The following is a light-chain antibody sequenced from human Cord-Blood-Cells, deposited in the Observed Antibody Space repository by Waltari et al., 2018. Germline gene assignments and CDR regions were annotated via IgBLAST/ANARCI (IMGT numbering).Light chain of an antibody. CDR2: DVS. CDR3: SSYTSSSTFEWV. J-gene: IGLJ3*02. V-gene: IGLV2-14*01. CDR1: SSDVGGYNY. Sequence: QSALTQPASVSGSPGQSITISCTGTSSDVGGYNYVSWYQQHPGKATKLMIYDVSKRPSGVANRFSGSKSGNTASLTISGLQAEDEADYYCSSYTSSSTFEWVFGGGTKLTVL.